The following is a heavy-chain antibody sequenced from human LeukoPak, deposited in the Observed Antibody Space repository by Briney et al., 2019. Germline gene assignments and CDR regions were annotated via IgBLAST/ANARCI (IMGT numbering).Heavy chain of an antibody. CDR1: GFTFDDYA. D-gene: IGHD6-13*01. CDR2: ISWNSGSI. CDR3: AKDFGAAAGWSNDY. J-gene: IGHJ4*02. Sequence: QPGGSLRLSCAASGFTFDDYAMHWVRQAPGKGLEWVSGISWNSGSIGYADSVKGRFTISRDNAKNSLFLQMNSLTADDTAVYYCAKDFGAAAGWSNDYWGQGTLVTVSS. V-gene: IGHV3-9*01.